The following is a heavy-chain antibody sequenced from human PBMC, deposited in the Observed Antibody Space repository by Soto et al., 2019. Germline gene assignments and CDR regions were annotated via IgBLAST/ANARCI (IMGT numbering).Heavy chain of an antibody. J-gene: IGHJ4*02. V-gene: IGHV3-11*01. CDR2: ISSSGSTI. D-gene: IGHD5-12*01. Sequence: MSWIRQAPGKGLEWVSYISSSGSTIYYADSVKGRFTISRDNAKNSLYLQMNSLRAEDTAVYYCARGLPGWLQPLDYWGQGTLVTVSS. CDR3: ARGLPGWLQPLDY.